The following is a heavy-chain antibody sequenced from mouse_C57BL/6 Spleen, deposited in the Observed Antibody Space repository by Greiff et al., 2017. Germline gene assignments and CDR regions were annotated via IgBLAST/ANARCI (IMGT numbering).Heavy chain of an antibody. CDR1: GYAFTNYL. D-gene: IGHD6-1*01. J-gene: IGHJ2*01. CDR2: INPGSGGT. Sequence: VQLQQSGAELVRPGTSVKVSCKASGYAFTNYLIEWVKQRPGQGLEWIGVINPGSGGTNYNEKFKGKATLTADKSSSTAYMQLSSLTSEDSAVYFCARQASWGFAYWGQGTTLTVSS. CDR3: ARQASWGFAY. V-gene: IGHV1-54*01.